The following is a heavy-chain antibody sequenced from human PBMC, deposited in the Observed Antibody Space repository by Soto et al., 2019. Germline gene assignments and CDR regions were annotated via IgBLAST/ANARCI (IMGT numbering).Heavy chain of an antibody. Sequence: GGSLRLSCAASGFTFSSYAMSWVRQAPGKGLEWVPAISGSGGSTYYADSVKGRFTISRDNSKNTLYLQMNSLRAEDTAVYYCAKSSFSSSSYYFDYWGQGTLVTVSS. CDR3: AKSSFSSSSYYFDY. CDR2: ISGSGGST. CDR1: GFTFSSYA. D-gene: IGHD6-6*01. J-gene: IGHJ4*02. V-gene: IGHV3-23*01.